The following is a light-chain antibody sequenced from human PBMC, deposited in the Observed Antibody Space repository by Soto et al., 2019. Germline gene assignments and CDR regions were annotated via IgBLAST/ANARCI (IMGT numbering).Light chain of an antibody. J-gene: IGLJ3*02. CDR1: SSDVGRYNY. Sequence: QSALTQPPSASGSPGQSVTISCTGTSSDVGRYNYVSWYQHHPGKAPKLMIFEVSKRPSGVPDRFSGSKSGNTASLTVSGLQAEDEADYYCSSYGGDNNSVFGGGTKVTVL. CDR3: SSYGGDNNSV. V-gene: IGLV2-8*01. CDR2: EVS.